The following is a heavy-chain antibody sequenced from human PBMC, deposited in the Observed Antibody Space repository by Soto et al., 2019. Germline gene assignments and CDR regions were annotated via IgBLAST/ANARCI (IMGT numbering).Heavy chain of an antibody. CDR1: GGSINSSSYY. D-gene: IGHD6-6*01. V-gene: IGHV4-39*01. J-gene: IGHJ4*02. CDR2: IYYSGST. CDR3: ARGKQLALDY. Sequence: SETLSPTCTVSGGSINSSSYYCGWIRQPPGKGLEWIGSIYYSGSTYYNPSLKSRVTISVDTSKNQFSLKLSSVTAADTAVYYCARGKQLALDYWGQGTLVTVSS.